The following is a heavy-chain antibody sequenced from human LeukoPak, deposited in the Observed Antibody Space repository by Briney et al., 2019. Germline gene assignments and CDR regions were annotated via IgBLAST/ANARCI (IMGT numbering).Heavy chain of an antibody. CDR1: GYSFSRYG. Sequence: ASVKVSCKASGYSFSRYGISWVRQAPGQGLEWMGWVSTYNGNTNYAQKFQGRVTMTTDTSTNTTYMELRSLRSDDTAVYYCARDLDYYDSSGSGWFDPWGQGTLVTVSS. CDR2: VSTYNGNT. J-gene: IGHJ5*02. V-gene: IGHV1-18*01. CDR3: ARDLDYYDSSGSGWFDP. D-gene: IGHD3-22*01.